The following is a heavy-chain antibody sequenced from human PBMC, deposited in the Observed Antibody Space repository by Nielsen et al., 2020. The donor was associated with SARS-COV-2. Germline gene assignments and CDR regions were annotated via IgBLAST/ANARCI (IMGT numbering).Heavy chain of an antibody. Sequence: GESLKISCAASGFTFSKFPMHWVRQAPGKGLEWLAIISYGGDNEHYADSVKGRFAVSRDNSKDTLHLQMSSLNPEDTAVYFCARETLDHTSSFVDHWGQGTLGTVSS. CDR1: GFTFSKFP. V-gene: IGHV3-30*09. CDR3: ARETLDHTSSFVDH. D-gene: IGHD3-10*01. J-gene: IGHJ5*02. CDR2: ISYGGDNE.